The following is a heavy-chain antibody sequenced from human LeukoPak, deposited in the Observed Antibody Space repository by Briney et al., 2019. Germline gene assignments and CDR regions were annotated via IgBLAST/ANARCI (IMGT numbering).Heavy chain of an antibody. Sequence: GGSLRLSCAASGFNFSTYWMHWVHQAPGKGPVWVSRIYLDGSSTNYADSVKGRFTISRDDAKNTLYLQMNSLRAEDTAVYYCVRGGESTWSWGQGTLVTVSP. CDR3: VRGGESTWS. CDR1: GFNFSTYW. D-gene: IGHD2-15*01. J-gene: IGHJ5*02. V-gene: IGHV3-74*01. CDR2: IYLDGSST.